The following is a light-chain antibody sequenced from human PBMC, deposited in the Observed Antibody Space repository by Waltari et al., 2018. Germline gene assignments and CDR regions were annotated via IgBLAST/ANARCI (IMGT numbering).Light chain of an antibody. V-gene: IGKV2-28*01. CDR3: MQGLQTPST. J-gene: IGKJ4*01. CDR1: QNLLHSNGNHY. CDR2: LGS. Sequence: DIVLPQSPISLPVTPGETASISCRSTQNLLHSNGNHYVDWYLQKSGQSPQLLIYLGSNRASGVPDRFRGGGSGRDFTLTISRVEADDVGVYYCMQGLQTPSTFGGGTRVEIK.